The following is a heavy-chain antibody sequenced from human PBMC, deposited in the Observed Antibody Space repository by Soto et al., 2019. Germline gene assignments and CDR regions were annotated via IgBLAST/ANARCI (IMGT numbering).Heavy chain of an antibody. D-gene: IGHD2-2*01. CDR1: GGSISSYY. CDR3: ARDSRYCSSTSCQYWFDP. J-gene: IGHJ5*02. V-gene: IGHV4-4*07. CDR2: IYTSGST. Sequence: PSETLSLTCTVSGGSISSYYWSWIRQPAGKGLEWIGRIYTSGSTNYNPSLKSRVTMSVDTSKNQFSLKLSSVTAADTAVYYCARDSRYCSSTSCQYWFDPWGQGTLVTVSS.